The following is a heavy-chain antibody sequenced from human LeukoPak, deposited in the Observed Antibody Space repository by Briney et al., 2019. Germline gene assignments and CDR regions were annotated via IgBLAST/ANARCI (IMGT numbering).Heavy chain of an antibody. CDR3: ARAGYYYDSSGYDAFDI. CDR1: GFTVSSNY. J-gene: IGHJ3*02. V-gene: IGHV3-66*02. D-gene: IGHD3-22*01. Sequence: GGSLRLSCAASGFTVSSNYMSWVRQAPGKGLEWVSVIYSGGSTYYADFVEGRFTISRDNSKNTLYLQMNSLRAEDTAVYYCARAGYYYDSSGYDAFDIWGQGTMVTVSS. CDR2: IYSGGST.